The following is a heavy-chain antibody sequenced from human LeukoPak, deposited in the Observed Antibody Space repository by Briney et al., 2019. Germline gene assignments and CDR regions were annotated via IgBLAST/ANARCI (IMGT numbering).Heavy chain of an antibody. CDR2: ISGRGVST. V-gene: IGHV3-23*01. J-gene: IGHJ3*02. CDR3: AKDRRDAYTGDAFDI. Sequence: GGSLRLSCAASGFTFSTYAMSWVRQAPGKGLEWVSGISGRGVSTYYADAVKGRFTISRDNSKNMLYLQMNSLRAEDTAVYYCAKDRRDAYTGDAFDIWGQGTMVTVS. D-gene: IGHD5-24*01. CDR1: GFTFSTYA.